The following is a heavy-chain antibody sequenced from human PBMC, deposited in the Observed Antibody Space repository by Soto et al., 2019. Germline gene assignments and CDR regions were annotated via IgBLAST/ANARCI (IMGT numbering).Heavy chain of an antibody. Sequence: SETLSLTCTVSGGSISSSSYYWGWIRQPPGKGLEWIGSIYYSGSTYYNPSLKSRVTISVDTSKNQFSLKLSSVTAADTAVYYRARHQGPAVFGVVITAYYYYGMDVWGQGTTVTVPS. CDR3: ARHQGPAVFGVVITAYYYYGMDV. CDR1: GGSISSSSYY. D-gene: IGHD3-3*01. CDR2: IYYSGST. V-gene: IGHV4-39*01. J-gene: IGHJ6*02.